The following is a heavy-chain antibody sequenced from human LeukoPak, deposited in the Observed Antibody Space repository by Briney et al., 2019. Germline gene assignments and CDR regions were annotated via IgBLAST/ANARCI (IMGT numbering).Heavy chain of an antibody. CDR3: AKSSSPYSSSIYYFDY. V-gene: IGHV3-23*01. D-gene: IGHD6-6*01. J-gene: IGHJ4*02. Sequence: GGSLRLSCAASGFTFGSYAMSWVRQAPGKGLEWVSIIGGSGGTTYYADSVKGRFTISRDNSKNTLYLQMNSLRVEDTAVYYCAKSSSPYSSSIYYFDYWGRGTLVTVSS. CDR2: IGGSGGTT. CDR1: GFTFGSYA.